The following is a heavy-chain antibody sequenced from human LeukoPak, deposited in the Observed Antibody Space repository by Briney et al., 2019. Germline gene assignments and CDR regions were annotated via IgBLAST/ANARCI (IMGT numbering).Heavy chain of an antibody. D-gene: IGHD2-21*01. V-gene: IGHV3-48*03. CDR2: VSSSGSTK. CDR1: GFTLSTFA. Sequence: GGSLRLSCAASGFTLSTFAMHWVRQAPGKGLEWVSGVSSSGSTKAYSDSVKGRFIISKDNAKNSLYLEMKNLRAEDTAAYYCTRESGPPSFHIKYWGQGILVTVSS. CDR3: TRESGPPSFHIKY. J-gene: IGHJ4*02.